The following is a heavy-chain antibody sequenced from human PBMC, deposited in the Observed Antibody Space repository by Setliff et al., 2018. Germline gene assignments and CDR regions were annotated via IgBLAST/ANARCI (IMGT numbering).Heavy chain of an antibody. CDR1: GGSFSGYY. V-gene: IGHV4-34*01. J-gene: IGHJ5*02. CDR3: ARLYSVVVVAATPAWFDP. D-gene: IGHD2-15*01. Sequence: SETLSLTCAVYGGSFSGYYWSWIRQPPGKGLEWIGEINHSGSTYYNPSLKSRVTISVDTSKNQFSLKLSSVTAADTAVYYCARLYSVVVVAATPAWFDPWGQGTLVTVSS. CDR2: INHSGST.